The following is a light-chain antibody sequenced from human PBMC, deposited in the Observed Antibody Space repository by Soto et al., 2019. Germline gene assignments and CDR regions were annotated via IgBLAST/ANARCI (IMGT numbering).Light chain of an antibody. V-gene: IGKV3-20*01. CDR1: QTVRSSF. CDR2: GAS. Sequence: DIELTQSPGTLSLPPGERVTLSCRASQTVRSSFVAWYQQKPGQAPRLLIYGASTRATGIPDRFSGSGSGTDFTLTISSLEPEDLAVYYCQHYDRSSWTFGQGTKVEIK. J-gene: IGKJ1*01. CDR3: QHYDRSSWT.